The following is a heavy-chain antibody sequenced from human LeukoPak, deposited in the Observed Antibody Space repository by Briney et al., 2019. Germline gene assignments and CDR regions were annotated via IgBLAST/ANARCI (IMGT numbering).Heavy chain of an antibody. J-gene: IGHJ4*02. CDR2: IYYSGST. Sequence: PSQTLFLTCTVSGGSISTSGYYWTWIRQHPGKGLEWIGYIYYSGSTNYNPSLKSRVTISLDTSKNQFSLGLTSVTAADTAIYYCARDTVTLAGDLFDYWGRGTLVTVSS. D-gene: IGHD4-11*01. CDR3: ARDTVTLAGDLFDY. V-gene: IGHV4-31*03. CDR1: GGSISTSGYY.